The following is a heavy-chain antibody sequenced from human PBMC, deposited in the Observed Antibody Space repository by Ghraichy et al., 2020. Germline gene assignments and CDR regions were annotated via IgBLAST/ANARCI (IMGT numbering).Heavy chain of an antibody. Sequence: GGSLRLSCAASGFTFSSYAMSWVRQAPGKGLEWVSAISGSGGSTYYADSVKGRFTISRDNSKNTLYLQMNSLRAEDTAVYYCAKEAGYYDSSGYYYYYGMDVWGQVTTVTVSS. CDR2: ISGSGGST. J-gene: IGHJ6*02. D-gene: IGHD3-22*01. CDR1: GFTFSSYA. CDR3: AKEAGYYDSSGYYYYYGMDV. V-gene: IGHV3-23*01.